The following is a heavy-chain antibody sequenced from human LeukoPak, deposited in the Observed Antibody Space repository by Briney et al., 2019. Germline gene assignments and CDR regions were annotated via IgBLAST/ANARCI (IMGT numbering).Heavy chain of an antibody. CDR1: GFTFSTYE. D-gene: IGHD3-22*01. Sequence: GGSLRLSCATSGFTFSTYEMNWVRQAPGKGLEWVSHISGSGGAIYYADSVKGRFTTSRDNAKNSLYLQMNSLRAEDTAVSYCARDPYDSSWGLCYFDYWGQGNLVTVSS. J-gene: IGHJ4*02. CDR3: ARDPYDSSWGLCYFDY. V-gene: IGHV3-48*03. CDR2: ISGSGGAI.